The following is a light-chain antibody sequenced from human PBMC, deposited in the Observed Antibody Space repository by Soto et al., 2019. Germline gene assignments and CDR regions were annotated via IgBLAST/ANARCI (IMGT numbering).Light chain of an antibody. Sequence: EIXLTXXXXTVSLSPGERATLSCRASQSVSSYLAWYQQKPGQPPRLLIYDASNRATGIPARFSGSXXGTXXTLTINSLEPEDVAVYYCQQRSSWPRTFGQGTKVEI. CDR1: QSVSSY. J-gene: IGKJ1*01. CDR2: DAS. V-gene: IGKV3-11*01. CDR3: QQRSSWPRT.